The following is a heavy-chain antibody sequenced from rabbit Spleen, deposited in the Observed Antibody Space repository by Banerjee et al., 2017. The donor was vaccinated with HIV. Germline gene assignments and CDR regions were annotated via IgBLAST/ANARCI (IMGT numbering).Heavy chain of an antibody. CDR2: IHIVSGKS. CDR1: GFDFSANAV. CDR3: VRDLADVIDWDAGW. J-gene: IGHJ4*01. D-gene: IGHD4-2*01. V-gene: IGHV1S45*01. Sequence: QEQLVESGGGLVQPEGSLTLTCKASGFDFSANAVICFGRPPRGKGLEWMTCIHIVSGKSVSASWKERRFTFCNTASTTLTLQVTSLTAADTATYFCVRDLADVIDWDAGWWGPGTLVTVS.